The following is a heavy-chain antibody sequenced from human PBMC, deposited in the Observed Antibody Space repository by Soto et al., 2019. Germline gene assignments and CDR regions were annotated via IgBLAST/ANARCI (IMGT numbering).Heavy chain of an antibody. Sequence: PGGSLRLSCAASGFTFSSYAMSWVRQASVKGLEWVSALSGTGGSTYYADSVKGRFTISRDNSKNTVYLQMNSLRAEDTAVYYCARGEGFYDSSGYSSPLGMDVWGQGTTVTVSS. V-gene: IGHV3-23*01. J-gene: IGHJ6*02. CDR3: ARGEGFYDSSGYSSPLGMDV. D-gene: IGHD3-22*01. CDR1: GFTFSSYA. CDR2: LSGTGGST.